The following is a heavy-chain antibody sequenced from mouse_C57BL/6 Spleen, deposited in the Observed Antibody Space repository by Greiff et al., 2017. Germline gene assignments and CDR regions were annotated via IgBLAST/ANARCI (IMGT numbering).Heavy chain of an antibody. CDR3: ARSGDWAYAMDY. V-gene: IGHV1-69*01. D-gene: IGHD4-1*01. J-gene: IGHJ4*01. CDR1: GYTFTSYW. CDR2: IDPSDSYT. Sequence: VQLQQPGAELVMPGASVKLSCKASGYTFTSYWMHWVKQRPGQGLEWIGEIDPSDSYTNYNQKFKGKSTLTVDKSSSTAYMQLSSLTSEDSAVYYCARSGDWAYAMDYWGQGTSVTVSS.